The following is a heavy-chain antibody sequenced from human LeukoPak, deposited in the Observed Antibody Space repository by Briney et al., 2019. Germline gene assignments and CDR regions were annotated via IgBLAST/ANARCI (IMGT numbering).Heavy chain of an antibody. CDR3: ARKVGNRGDFYY. D-gene: IGHD1-26*01. CDR1: GYTFTNFY. V-gene: IGHV1-46*01. Sequence: ASVKVSCKTSGYTFTNFYMHWVRQAPGQGLEWMGIINPSGGNTGYAQKFQGRVTMTRDTSTSTVYMELSSLRSEDTAVYYCARKVGNRGDFYYWGRGTPVTVSS. J-gene: IGHJ4*02. CDR2: INPSGGNT.